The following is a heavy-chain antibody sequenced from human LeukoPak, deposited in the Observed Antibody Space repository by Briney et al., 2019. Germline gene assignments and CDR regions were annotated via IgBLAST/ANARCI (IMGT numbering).Heavy chain of an antibody. V-gene: IGHV5-51*01. CDR1: DYRFTSYW. D-gene: IGHD3-22*01. CDR2: IYPGDSDT. CDR3: ARRPWEDYYDSSGYYRQPYYFDY. Sequence: GASLQISGKCSDYRFTSYWLGGAGQLPGKGLEGMGIIYPGDSDTRDSASFQGQVNIQGNKAISTGYLQWSSLKASDTAMYYCARRPWEDYYDSSGYYRQPYYFDYWGQGTLVTVSS. J-gene: IGHJ4*02.